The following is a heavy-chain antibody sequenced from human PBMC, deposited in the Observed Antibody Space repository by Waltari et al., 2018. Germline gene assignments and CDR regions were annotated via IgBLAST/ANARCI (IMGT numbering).Heavy chain of an antibody. D-gene: IGHD4-4*01. V-gene: IGHV4-59*01. CDR3: ARDWDSNYYFDY. J-gene: IGHJ4*02. CDR1: GGSISRYS. CDR2: IYYSGST. Sequence: QVQLQESGPGLVKPSETLSLTCTVSGGSISRYSWTWIRQPPGKGLEWIGYIYYSGSTNYNPSLKSRVTISVDTSKNQFSLKLSSVTAADTAVYYCARDWDSNYYFDYWGQGTLVTVSS.